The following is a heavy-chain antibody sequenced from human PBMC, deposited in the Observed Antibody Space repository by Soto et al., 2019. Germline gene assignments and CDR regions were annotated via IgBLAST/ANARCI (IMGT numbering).Heavy chain of an antibody. D-gene: IGHD3-22*01. CDR3: TTDRAFLGGYPTNFDY. CDR2: IKSKTDGGTT. Sequence: GGSLRLSYAASVFTFSNAWMTWVRQAPGKGLEWVGRIKSKTDGGTTDYAAPVKGRFTISRDDSKNTLYLQMNSLKTEDTAVYYCTTDRAFLGGYPTNFDYWGQGTLVTVSS. J-gene: IGHJ4*02. CDR1: VFTFSNAW. V-gene: IGHV3-15*07.